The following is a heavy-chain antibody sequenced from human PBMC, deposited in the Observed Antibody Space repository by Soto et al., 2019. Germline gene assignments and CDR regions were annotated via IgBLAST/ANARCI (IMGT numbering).Heavy chain of an antibody. Sequence: PSETLSLTCTVSGGSIGTNDHYWGWIRRPPGKGLEWIASISYSGNTYYAPSLKSRVTISADTSKNQFSLKLSSVTAADTAVYYCARHLEGWFGDYYMDVWGKGTTVTVSS. J-gene: IGHJ6*03. D-gene: IGHD3-10*01. CDR2: ISYSGNT. CDR3: ARHLEGWFGDYYMDV. V-gene: IGHV4-39*01. CDR1: GGSIGTNDHY.